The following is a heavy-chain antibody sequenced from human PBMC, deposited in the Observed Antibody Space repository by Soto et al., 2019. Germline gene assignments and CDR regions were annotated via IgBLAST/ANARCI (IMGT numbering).Heavy chain of an antibody. D-gene: IGHD6-13*01. J-gene: IGHJ6*02. CDR3: AKDLGAAGSYYYYGMDV. V-gene: IGHV3-30*18. Sequence: GGSLRLSCAASGFTFSSYGMHWVRQAPGKGLERVAVISYDGSNKYYADSVKGRFTISRDNSKNTLYLQMNSLRAEDTAVYYXAKDLGAAGSYYYYGMDVWGQGTTVTVSS. CDR1: GFTFSSYG. CDR2: ISYDGSNK.